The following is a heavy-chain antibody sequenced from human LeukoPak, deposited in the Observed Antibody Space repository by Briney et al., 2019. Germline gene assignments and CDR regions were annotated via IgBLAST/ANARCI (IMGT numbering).Heavy chain of an antibody. CDR3: ARTPRNGYIEGY. V-gene: IGHV1-2*02. D-gene: IGHD5-24*01. CDR2: INPNSGGT. Sequence: ASVKVSCKASGYTFTGYYMHWVRQAPGQGLEWMGWINPNSGGTNYAQKFQGRVTMTRDTSINTAYMELSSLRSEDTAVYYCARTPRNGYIEGYWGQGTLVTVSS. J-gene: IGHJ4*02. CDR1: GYTFTGYY.